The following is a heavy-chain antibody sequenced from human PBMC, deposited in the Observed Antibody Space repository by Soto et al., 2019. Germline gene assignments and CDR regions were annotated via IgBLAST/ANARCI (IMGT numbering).Heavy chain of an antibody. CDR2: IYYSGST. V-gene: IGHV4-30-4*01. J-gene: IGHJ4*02. D-gene: IGHD3-22*01. CDR3: ARIRFGYDSSGYDY. CDR1: GGSVNSGVFY. Sequence: SGSPSLTFTFSGGSVNSGVFYWGLNRQPPGKGLEWIGYIYYSGSTYYNPSPKSRVTISVDTSKNQFSLKLSSVTAADTAVYYCARIRFGYDSSGYDYWGQGTLVTVSS.